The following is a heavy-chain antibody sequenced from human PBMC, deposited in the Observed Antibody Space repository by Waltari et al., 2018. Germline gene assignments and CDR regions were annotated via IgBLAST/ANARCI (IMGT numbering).Heavy chain of an antibody. D-gene: IGHD3-22*01. V-gene: IGHV3-30*04. J-gene: IGHJ6*02. CDR2: ISDNERKI. CDR3: ARDYCDRTNCHGMDV. Sequence: QVQLVESGGGVVQPGRCLRLSCAASEFTFSSYAMHWVRQAPGKGLEWVAVISDNERKIYYVDSVKGRFTISRDNSQKMLYLQMNSLRAEDTAVYYCARDYCDRTNCHGMDVWGRGTTVTVSS. CDR1: EFTFSSYA.